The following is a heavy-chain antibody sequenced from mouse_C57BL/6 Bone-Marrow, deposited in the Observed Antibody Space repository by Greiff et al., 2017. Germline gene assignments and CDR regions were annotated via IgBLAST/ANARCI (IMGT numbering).Heavy chain of an antibody. D-gene: IGHD2-1*01. CDR3: ARREVIYYGNFDY. V-gene: IGHV5-6*01. J-gene: IGHJ2*01. CDR1: GFTFSSYG. Sequence: EVHLVESGRDLVKPGGSLKLSCAASGFTFSSYGMSWVRQTPDKRLEWVATLSSGGSYTYYPDSVKGRFTISRDNAKNTLYLQMSSLKSEDTAMYYCARREVIYYGNFDYWGQGTTLTVSS. CDR2: LSSGGSYT.